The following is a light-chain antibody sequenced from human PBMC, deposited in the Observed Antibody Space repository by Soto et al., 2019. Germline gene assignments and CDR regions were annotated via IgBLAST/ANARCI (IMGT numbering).Light chain of an antibody. Sequence: QSVLTQPASVSGSPGQSITISCAGTSSDVGGYNYVSWYQQHPDKAPKLMIYEVINRPSGVSNRFSGSKSGNTASLTISGLQAEDEADYYCTSYTNSGTGVFGGGTQLTVL. V-gene: IGLV2-14*01. CDR2: EVI. CDR1: SSDVGGYNY. J-gene: IGLJ3*02. CDR3: TSYTNSGTGV.